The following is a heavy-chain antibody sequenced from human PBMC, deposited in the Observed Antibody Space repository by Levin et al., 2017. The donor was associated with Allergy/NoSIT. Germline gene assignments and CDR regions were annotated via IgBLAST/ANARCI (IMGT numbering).Heavy chain of an antibody. CDR1: GGSVSSGTYY. CDR2: IFYTGST. Sequence: SETLSLTCTVSGGSVSSGTYYWSWIRQPPGKGLEWIGYIFYTGSTNYNPSLKSRVTISVDASKNQFSLKLTSVTAADTAVYYCARGGASSKHFDYWGQGTLVTVSS. V-gene: IGHV4-61*01. J-gene: IGHJ4*02. D-gene: IGHD2-21*01. CDR3: ARGGASSKHFDY.